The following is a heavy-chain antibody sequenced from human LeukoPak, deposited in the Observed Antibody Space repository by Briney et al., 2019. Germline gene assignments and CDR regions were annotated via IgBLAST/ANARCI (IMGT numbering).Heavy chain of an antibody. J-gene: IGHJ5*02. Sequence: PETLSLTCTVSGGSISSYYWSWIRQPPGMGLDWIGYIYYSGSTNYNPSLKSRVTISVDTSKNQFSLKLTSVTAADTAVYYCARVRFGYGGFDPWGQGTLVTVSS. V-gene: IGHV4-59*01. CDR2: IYYSGST. CDR3: ARVRFGYGGFDP. CDR1: GGSISSYY. D-gene: IGHD3-16*01.